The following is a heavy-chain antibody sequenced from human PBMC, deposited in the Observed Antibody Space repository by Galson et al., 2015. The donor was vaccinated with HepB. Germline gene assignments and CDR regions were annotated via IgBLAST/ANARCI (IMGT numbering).Heavy chain of an antibody. V-gene: IGHV3-11*01. D-gene: IGHD4-17*01. CDR3: ARGAITVTSEGYYYFYYMDV. CDR2: ISNSYSTI. CDR1: GFTFSDFY. Sequence: SLRLSCAASGFTFSDFYMSWIRQAPGQGLEWVSYISNSYSTISYADSVQGRFTISRDNAKNSLYLQMNSLRAEDTAVYYCARGAITVTSEGYYYFYYMDVWGKGTTVTVSS. J-gene: IGHJ6*03.